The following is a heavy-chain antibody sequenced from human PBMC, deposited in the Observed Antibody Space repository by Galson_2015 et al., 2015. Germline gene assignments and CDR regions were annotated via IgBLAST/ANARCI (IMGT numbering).Heavy chain of an antibody. CDR3: ATASLDCSRNSRPSPY. Sequence: SVKVSCKASGGSFSIYSINWVRRAPGQGPQWMGGITPIFGTANYAQKFQGRVTITAEKSTNTAYMELSSLRSEDTAVYYCATASLDCSRNSRPSPYWGHGTLVTVSS. D-gene: IGHD2-2*01. V-gene: IGHV1-69*06. CDR1: GGSFSIYS. J-gene: IGHJ4*01. CDR2: ITPIFGTA.